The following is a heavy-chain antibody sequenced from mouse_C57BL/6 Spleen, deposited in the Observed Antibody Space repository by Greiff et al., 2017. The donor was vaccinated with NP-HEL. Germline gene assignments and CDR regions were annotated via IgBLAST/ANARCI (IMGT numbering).Heavy chain of an antibody. J-gene: IGHJ4*01. Sequence: DVKLVESGGGLVKPGGSLKLSCAASGFTFSSYAMSWVRQTPEKRLEWVATISDGGSYTYYPDNVKGRFTISRDNAKNNLYLQMSHLKSEDTAMYYCARGDYSNSYAMDYWGQGTSVTVSS. D-gene: IGHD2-5*01. V-gene: IGHV5-4*03. CDR1: GFTFSSYA. CDR2: ISDGGSYT. CDR3: ARGDYSNSYAMDY.